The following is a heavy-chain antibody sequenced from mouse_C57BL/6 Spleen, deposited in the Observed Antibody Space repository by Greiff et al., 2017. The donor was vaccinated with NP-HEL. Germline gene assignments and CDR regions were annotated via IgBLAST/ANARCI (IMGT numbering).Heavy chain of an antibody. CDR3: AKFYGNRYWYFDV. V-gene: IGHV1-78*01. Sequence: VQLQQSDAELVKPGASVKISCKVSGYTFTDYTIHWMKQRPEQGLEWIGYIYPRDGSTKYNEKFKGKATLTADKSSSTAYMQLNSLTSEDSAVYFCAKFYGNRYWYFDVWGTGTTVTVSS. CDR2: IYPRDGST. D-gene: IGHD2-1*01. CDR1: GYTFTDYT. J-gene: IGHJ1*03.